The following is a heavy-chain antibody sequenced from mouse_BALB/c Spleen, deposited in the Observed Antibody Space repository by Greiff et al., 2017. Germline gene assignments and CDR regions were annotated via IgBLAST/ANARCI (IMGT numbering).Heavy chain of an antibody. J-gene: IGHJ3*01. CDR3: AREGYGYDGLAY. Sequence: EVHLVESGGGLVQPGGSRKLSCAASGFPFSSFGMHWVRQAPEKGLEWVAYISSGSSTLYYADTVKGRFTISRDNPKNTLFLQMTSLRSEDTAMYYCAREGYGYDGLAYWGQGTLVTVSA. CDR1: GFPFSSFG. D-gene: IGHD2-2*01. CDR2: ISSGSSTL. V-gene: IGHV5-17*02.